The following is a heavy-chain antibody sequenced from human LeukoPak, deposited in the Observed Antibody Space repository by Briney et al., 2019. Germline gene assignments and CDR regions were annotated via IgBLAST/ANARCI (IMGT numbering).Heavy chain of an antibody. CDR3: AKGTSYSSGWPFDY. Sequence: GRSLRLSCAASGFTFSSYGMHWVRQAPGKGLEWVAVISYDGSNKYYADSVKGRFTISRDNSKNTLYLQMNSLRAEDTAVYYCAKGTSYSSGWPFDYWGQGTLVTVSP. D-gene: IGHD6-19*01. CDR2: ISYDGSNK. J-gene: IGHJ4*02. CDR1: GFTFSSYG. V-gene: IGHV3-30*18.